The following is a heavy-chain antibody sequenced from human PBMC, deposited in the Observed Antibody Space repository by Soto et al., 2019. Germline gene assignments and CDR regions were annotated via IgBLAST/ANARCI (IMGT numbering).Heavy chain of an antibody. CDR2: INPGSTNT. CDR1: GYTFTKFD. V-gene: IGHV1-8*01. D-gene: IGHD2-2*01. J-gene: IGHJ6*03. Sequence: ASVKVSCKASGYTFTKFDITWVRQASGQGLEWMGWINPGSTNTDYGQQFQGRVTMTRDTSLNTAYMELSSLRSEDTAIYDCTSGVRYQLPNTEDYYSDYMDVWGKGTTVTVSS. CDR3: TSGVRYQLPNTEDYYSDYMDV.